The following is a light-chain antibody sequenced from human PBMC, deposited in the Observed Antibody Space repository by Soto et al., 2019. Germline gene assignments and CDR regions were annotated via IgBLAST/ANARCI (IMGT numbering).Light chain of an antibody. V-gene: IGLV1-44*01. CDR1: SSNIGSNA. CDR3: AAWDDSLNGDV. CDR2: SNN. Sequence: QAVVTQPPSASATPGQSVTISCSGSSSNIGSNAVNWYQQLPGTAPKLLLYSNNQRPSGVPDRFSGSKSGTSASLAISGLQSEDEADYYCAAWDDSLNGDVFGTGTKVTVL. J-gene: IGLJ1*01.